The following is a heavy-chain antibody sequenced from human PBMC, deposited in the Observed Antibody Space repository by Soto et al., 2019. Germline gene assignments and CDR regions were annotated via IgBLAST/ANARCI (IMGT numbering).Heavy chain of an antibody. D-gene: IGHD3-22*01. Sequence: GGSLRLSCAASGFTFSSYSMNWVRQAPGKGLEWVSYISSSSSTIYYADSVKGRFTISRDNAKNSLYLQMNSLRAEDTAVYYCARAGPNYYDSSGYYYYYYGMDVWGQGTTVTVSS. V-gene: IGHV3-48*04. CDR3: ARAGPNYYDSSGYYYYYYGMDV. J-gene: IGHJ6*02. CDR2: ISSSSSTI. CDR1: GFTFSSYS.